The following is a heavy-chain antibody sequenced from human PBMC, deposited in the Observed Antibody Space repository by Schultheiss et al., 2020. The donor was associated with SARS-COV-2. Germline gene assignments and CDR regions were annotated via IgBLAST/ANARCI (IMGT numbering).Heavy chain of an antibody. J-gene: IGHJ6*02. V-gene: IGHV3-21*01. CDR3: ARVDIVATSGLYYYGMDV. CDR2: ISSSSSYI. CDR1: GFTFSSYS. D-gene: IGHD5-12*01. Sequence: GGSLRLSCAASGFTFSSYSMNWVRQAPGKGLEWVSSISSSSSYIYYADSVKGRFTISRDNAKNSLYLQMNSLRAEDTAVYYCARVDIVATSGLYYYGMDVWGQGTTVTVSS.